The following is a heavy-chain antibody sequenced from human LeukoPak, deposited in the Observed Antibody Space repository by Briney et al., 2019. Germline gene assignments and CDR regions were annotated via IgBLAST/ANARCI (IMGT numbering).Heavy chain of an antibody. D-gene: IGHD3-10*02. J-gene: IGHJ6*02. CDR2: ISGSNDNT. CDR3: ARDLHYYVAMDV. Sequence: GGSLRLSCAASGFTFSSYAMSWVRQAPGKGLEWVSSISGSNDNTYYADSVKDRFTISRDNSKNTLSLQMNSLRAEDTALYYCARDLHYYVAMDVWGQGTTVTVSS. CDR1: GFTFSSYA. V-gene: IGHV3-23*01.